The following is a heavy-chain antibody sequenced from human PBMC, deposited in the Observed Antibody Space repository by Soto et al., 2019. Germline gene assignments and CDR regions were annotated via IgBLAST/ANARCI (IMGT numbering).Heavy chain of an antibody. CDR2: IYYSGNT. D-gene: IGHD1-7*01. V-gene: IGHV4-31*03. CDR1: GGSISIGGYY. J-gene: IGHJ6*02. CDR3: ARERRGTIINHYGMDV. Sequence: SSETLSLTCTVSGGSISIGGYYLKWIGQHPGKGLEWIGSIYYSGNTYYNPSLKSRVNISVDTSKNQFFLKLSSVTAADTAVYYCARERRGTIINHYGMDVWGQGITVTVSS.